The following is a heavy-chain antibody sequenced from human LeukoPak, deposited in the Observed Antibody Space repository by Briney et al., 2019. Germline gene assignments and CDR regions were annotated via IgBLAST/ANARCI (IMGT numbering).Heavy chain of an antibody. Sequence: GGSLRLSCAASGFTFTSYGMHWVRQAPGKGLEWVAFLWYDGTNKYYADSVKGRFTISRDNSNNILYLQMDSLRAEDTAVYYCATQFRPAYYYDSRAYWGYFDSWGRGTMVTVPS. CDR3: ATQFRPAYYYDSRAYWGYFDS. V-gene: IGHV3-30*02. CDR1: GFTFTSYG. CDR2: LWYDGTNK. J-gene: IGHJ4*02. D-gene: IGHD3-22*01.